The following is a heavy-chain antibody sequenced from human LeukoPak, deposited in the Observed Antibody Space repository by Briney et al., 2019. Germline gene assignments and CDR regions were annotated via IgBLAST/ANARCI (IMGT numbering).Heavy chain of an antibody. J-gene: IGHJ4*02. CDR1: GFSFSSYA. V-gene: IGHV3-23*01. D-gene: IGHD6-13*01. Sequence: GGSLRLSCAASGFSFSSYAMSWVRQAPGKGLEWVSAIGGSGGSTYYADSVKGRFTISRDNSKNTVYLQMNSLRAEDTAVYSCAKSGSWYPYYFDYWGQGTLVTVSS. CDR3: AKSGSWYPYYFDY. CDR2: IGGSGGST.